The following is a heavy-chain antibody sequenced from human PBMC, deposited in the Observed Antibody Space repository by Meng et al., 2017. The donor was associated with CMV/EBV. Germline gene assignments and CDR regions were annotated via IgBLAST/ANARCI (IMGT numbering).Heavy chain of an antibody. Sequence: VSAGSISSYDSSWVRPPAGKGLEWIGRIYTSGSTNYTPSLQSRVTMSVDTSKNQFSLKLSSVTAADTAVYYCARDLGAAADPNWFDPWGQGTLVTVSS. D-gene: IGHD6-13*01. J-gene: IGHJ5*02. CDR2: IYTSGST. CDR3: ARDLGAAADPNWFDP. CDR1: AGSISSYD. V-gene: IGHV4-4*07.